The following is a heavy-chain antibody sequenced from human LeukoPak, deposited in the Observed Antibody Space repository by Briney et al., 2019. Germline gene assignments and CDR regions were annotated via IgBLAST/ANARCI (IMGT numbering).Heavy chain of an antibody. J-gene: IGHJ4*02. CDR3: ARGDIVVAPYYFDY. V-gene: IGHV4-61*02. CDR1: GGSLSSGRYY. CDR2: IYTSGST. D-gene: IGHD2-2*01. Sequence: SQTLSLTCLVSGGSLSSGRYYWSWPRQPAGRGLEWIGRIYTSGSTNYNPSLKSRVTISVDTSKSQFSLKLSSVTAADTAVYYCARGDIVVAPYYFDYWGQGTLVTVSS.